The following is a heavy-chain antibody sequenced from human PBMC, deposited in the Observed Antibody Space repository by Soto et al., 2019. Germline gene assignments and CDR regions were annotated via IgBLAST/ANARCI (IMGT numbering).Heavy chain of an antibody. J-gene: IGHJ4*02. Sequence: EVALVESGGGLVQPGGSLRLSCAASTLTFSNYWMSWVRQAPGKGLEWVANIDQDGSAKYYVDSVKGRFTISRDNAKNLLYLQMSSLRVEDTAAYYCAREYSGYETPRENDYWGQGTLVTVSS. CDR1: TLTFSNYW. D-gene: IGHD5-12*01. CDR3: AREYSGYETPRENDY. CDR2: IDQDGSAK. V-gene: IGHV3-7*05.